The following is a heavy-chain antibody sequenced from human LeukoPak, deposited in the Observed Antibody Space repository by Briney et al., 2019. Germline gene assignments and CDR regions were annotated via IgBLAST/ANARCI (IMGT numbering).Heavy chain of an antibody. J-gene: IGHJ6*02. CDR3: ARDRTDYGDYNGFYYGMDV. CDR2: ISSSSSYT. V-gene: IGHV3-11*05. Sequence: GGSLRLSCAASGFPFSDYYMSWIRQAPGKGLEWVSYISSSSSYTNYADSVKGRFTISRDNAKNSLYLQMNSLRAEDTAVYYCARDRTDYGDYNGFYYGMDVWGQGTTVTVSS. D-gene: IGHD4-17*01. CDR1: GFPFSDYY.